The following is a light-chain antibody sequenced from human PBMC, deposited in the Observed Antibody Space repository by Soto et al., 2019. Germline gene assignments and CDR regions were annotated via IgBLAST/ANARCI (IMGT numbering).Light chain of an antibody. CDR1: SSDVGAYNY. CDR3: SSYTSSSTLV. V-gene: IGLV2-14*03. CDR2: DVS. Sequence: QSALTQPASVSGSPGQSITISCTGTSSDVGAYNYVSWYQQHPGKVPKLMIYDVSNRPSGVSNRFSGSKSGNTASLTISGLQADDEADYYCSSYTSSSTLVFGSGTQLTVL. J-gene: IGLJ7*01.